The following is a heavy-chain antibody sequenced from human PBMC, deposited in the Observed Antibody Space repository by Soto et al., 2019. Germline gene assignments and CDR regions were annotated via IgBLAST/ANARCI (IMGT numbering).Heavy chain of an antibody. CDR1: GGSISSYY. CDR3: ARVAGYGSGGSCYYFDS. V-gene: IGHV4-59*01. J-gene: IGHJ4*02. CDR2: IYYSGST. Sequence: SETLSLTCTVSGGSISSYYLSWIRQPPGKGLEWIGYIYYSGSTNYNPSLKSRVTISVDTSKNQFSLKLSSVTAADTAVHYCARVAGYGSGGSCYYFDSWGKGTLVPVSS. D-gene: IGHD2-15*01.